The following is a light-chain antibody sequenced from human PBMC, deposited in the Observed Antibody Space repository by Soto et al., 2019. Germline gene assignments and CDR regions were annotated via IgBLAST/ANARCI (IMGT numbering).Light chain of an antibody. CDR2: DDN. CDR3: GAWDDSLNVYV. J-gene: IGLJ1*01. CDR1: SSNLVYNS. Sequence: QSVLTQPPSVSAAPGQDVTISCSGSSSNLVYNSLSWYQQLPGTAPKLLIYDDNKRPSGIPARFSGSKSGTSATLGITGLETGDEADYYCGAWDDSLNVYVFGSGTKLTVL. V-gene: IGLV1-51*01.